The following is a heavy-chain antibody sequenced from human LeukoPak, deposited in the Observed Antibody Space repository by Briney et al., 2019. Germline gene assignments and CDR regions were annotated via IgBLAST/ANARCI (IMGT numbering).Heavy chain of an antibody. D-gene: IGHD3-16*02. Sequence: PSETLSLTCTVSGGSVSSGSYYWSWIRQPPGKGLEWIGYIYYSGSTNYNPSLKSRVTISVDPSKNQFSLKLSSVTAADTAVYYCARASYDYVWGSYRPQFFDYWGQGTLVTVSS. CDR3: ARASYDYVWGSYRPQFFDY. V-gene: IGHV4-61*01. J-gene: IGHJ4*02. CDR2: IYYSGST. CDR1: GGSVSSGSYY.